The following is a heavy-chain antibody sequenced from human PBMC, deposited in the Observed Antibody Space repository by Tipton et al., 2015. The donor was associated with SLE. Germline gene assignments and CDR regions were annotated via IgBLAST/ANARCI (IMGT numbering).Heavy chain of an antibody. CDR1: GGSISSGGYY. J-gene: IGHJ4*02. CDR3: ARMGPVKGLQGSYYFDY. D-gene: IGHD4-11*01. V-gene: IGHV4-31*03. CDR2: IYYSGST. Sequence: LRLSCTVSGGSISSGGYYWSWIRQHPGKGLEWIGYIYYSGSTYYNPSLKSRVTISVDTPKNQFSLKLSSVTAADTAVYYCARMGPVKGLQGSYYFDYWGQGTLVTVSS.